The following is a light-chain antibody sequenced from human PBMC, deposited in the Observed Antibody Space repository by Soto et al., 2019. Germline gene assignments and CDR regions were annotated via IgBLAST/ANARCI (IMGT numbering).Light chain of an antibody. CDR1: QSISSW. J-gene: IGKJ5*01. CDR3: QQYDSFSVT. Sequence: IDLTASLSNLSATVGNRVTIACMASQSISSWLAWYQQKPGKAPKLLIYDASSLESGVPSRFSGSGSGTEFRLTISTMQPDDFATYYCQQYDSFSVTFGQGTRLEIK. V-gene: IGKV1-5*01. CDR2: DAS.